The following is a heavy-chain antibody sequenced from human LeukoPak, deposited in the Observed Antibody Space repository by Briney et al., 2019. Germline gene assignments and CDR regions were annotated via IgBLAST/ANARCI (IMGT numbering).Heavy chain of an antibody. CDR3: ARTSTNFDY. V-gene: IGHV3-66*01. J-gene: IGHJ4*02. Sequence: GGSLRLSCAASGFTVSSNYMSWVRQAPGKGLEWVSVIYSGGNTYYTDSVKGRFTIPRDNSKNTVYLQMNSLRAEDTAVYYCARTSTNFDYWGQGTLVTVSS. CDR1: GFTVSSNY. CDR2: IYSGGNT. D-gene: IGHD6-6*01.